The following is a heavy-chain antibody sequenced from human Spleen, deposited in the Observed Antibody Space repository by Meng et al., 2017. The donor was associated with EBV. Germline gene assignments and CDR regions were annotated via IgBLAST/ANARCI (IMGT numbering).Heavy chain of an antibody. J-gene: IGHJ5*02. CDR3: AGVGSTISTDWFDT. CDR2: TYYRSKWYN. D-gene: IGHD3-9*01. CDR1: GDSVSNINGG. Sequence: QVQLHQPGPGPVKPLQTLSLTCAISGDSVSNINGGWNWIRQSPSRGLEWLGRTYYRSKWYNDYAVSVKGRITINPDTTKNQVSLQLNSVTPEDTAVYYCAGVGSTISTDWFDTWGQGTLVTVSS. V-gene: IGHV6-1*01.